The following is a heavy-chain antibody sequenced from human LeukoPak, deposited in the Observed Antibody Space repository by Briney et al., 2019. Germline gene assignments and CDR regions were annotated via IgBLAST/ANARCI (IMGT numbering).Heavy chain of an antibody. V-gene: IGHV4-34*01. J-gene: IGHJ4*02. Sequence: PSETLSLTCDVYGGSFSGYYWSWIRQPPGKGLEWIGEISHSGSTNYKPSLKSRLAISGDTSKNQFSLKLSSVTAADTAVYYCARARLGTFYSFDYWGQGTLVTVSS. CDR1: GGSFSGYY. CDR2: ISHSGST. D-gene: IGHD2-21*01. CDR3: ARARLGTFYSFDY.